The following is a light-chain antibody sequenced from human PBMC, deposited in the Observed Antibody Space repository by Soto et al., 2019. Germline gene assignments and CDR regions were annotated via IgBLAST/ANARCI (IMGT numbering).Light chain of an antibody. J-gene: IGKJ1*01. Sequence: DIQMTQSPSTLSASVGDRVTITCRASQSISSWLAWYQQKPGQAPHLLIYKASILGSGVPSRFSGSGSGTEFTLTISSLQPDDFAIYYCQQYNSQSWTFGQGTKVDIK. CDR1: QSISSW. CDR2: KAS. V-gene: IGKV1-5*03. CDR3: QQYNSQSWT.